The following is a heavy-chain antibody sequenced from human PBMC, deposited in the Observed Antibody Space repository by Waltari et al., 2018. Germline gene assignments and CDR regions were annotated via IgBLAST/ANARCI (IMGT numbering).Heavy chain of an antibody. CDR3: ARGGSSWSGWFDP. CDR2: IYHSGST. D-gene: IGHD6-13*01. CDR1: GGSISSGGYY. J-gene: IGHJ5*02. V-gene: IGHV4-30-4*08. Sequence: QVQLQESGPGLVKPSQTLSLTCTVSGGSISSGGYYWSWIRQHPGTGLEWIGYIYHSGSTYYNPSLRSRVTISVDRSKNQFSLKLSSVTAADTAVYYCARGGSSWSGWFDPWGLGTLVTVSS.